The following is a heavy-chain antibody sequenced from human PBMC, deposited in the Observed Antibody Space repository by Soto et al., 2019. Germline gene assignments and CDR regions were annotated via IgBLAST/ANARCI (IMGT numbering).Heavy chain of an antibody. CDR2: VSQDGSEK. Sequence: QVQLVASGGGVVQPGGSLRLSCVASGFSFRNYGMHWVRRVAGGGLEWVAVVSQDGSEKYYVDSLKGRFTISRDNSKNTMFLQMDSLGPDDTAVYYCVRDGGGGYSQVDHWGQGTLVTVSS. CDR3: VRDGGGGYSQVDH. CDR1: GFSFRNYG. V-gene: IGHV3-30*03. J-gene: IGHJ4*02. D-gene: IGHD5-18*01.